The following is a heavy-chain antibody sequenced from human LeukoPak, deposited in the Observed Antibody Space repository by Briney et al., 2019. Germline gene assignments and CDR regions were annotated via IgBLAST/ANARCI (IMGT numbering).Heavy chain of an antibody. V-gene: IGHV3-23*01. CDR2: IGGVASNT. J-gene: IGHJ4*02. CDR3: AKTSGSYSNFNC. Sequence: GGSLRLSCAASGFTSNNNAMTWVRQAPGKGLEWVSTIGGVASNTYYADSVKGRFTISRDNSKNMLDLQMNGLRAEDTAMYYCAKTSGSYSNFNCWGQGILVTVSS. D-gene: IGHD3-22*01. CDR1: GFTSNNNA.